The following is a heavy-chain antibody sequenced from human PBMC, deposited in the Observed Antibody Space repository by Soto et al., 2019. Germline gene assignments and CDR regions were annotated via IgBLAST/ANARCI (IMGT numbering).Heavy chain of an antibody. CDR2: IIPIFGTA. V-gene: IGHV1-69*01. D-gene: IGHD1-26*01. J-gene: IGHJ4*02. Sequence: QVQLVQSGAEVKKPGSSVKVSCKASGGTFSSYAISLVRQAPGQGLEWMGGIIPIFGTANYAQKFQGRVTITADESTSTAYMELSSLRSEDTAVYYCARVYSGSYHHLRYFYYWGQGTLVTVSS. CDR3: ARVYSGSYHHLRYFYY. CDR1: GGTFSSYA.